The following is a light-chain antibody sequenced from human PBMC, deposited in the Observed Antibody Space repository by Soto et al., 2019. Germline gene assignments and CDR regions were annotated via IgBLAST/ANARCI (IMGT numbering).Light chain of an antibody. CDR2: YAS. Sequence: IVVTQSPATLSVSPGERVTISCRASQSVTNTLAWYQHKPGQAPRLLISYASRGATGIPSRFSGSGSGTDFSLTISSLQSEDFAVYYGQQYNEWPPFTFGQGTRLEI. V-gene: IGKV3-15*01. J-gene: IGKJ5*01. CDR1: QSVTNT. CDR3: QQYNEWPPFT.